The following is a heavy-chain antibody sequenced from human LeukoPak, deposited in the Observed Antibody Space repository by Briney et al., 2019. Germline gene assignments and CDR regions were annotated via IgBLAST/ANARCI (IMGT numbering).Heavy chain of an antibody. J-gene: IGHJ4*02. CDR2: IKHNGDDL. V-gene: IGHV3-7*01. CDR1: GFTFSSYW. Sequence: PGGSLRLSCAASGFTFSSYWMAWVRQAPGKGLEWVANIKHNGDDLHYVDSVEDRFTISRDNAQNSLYLHMTSLRVEDTAVYYCARELRTFDSWGQGTLVTVSS. D-gene: IGHD3-16*01. CDR3: ARELRTFDS.